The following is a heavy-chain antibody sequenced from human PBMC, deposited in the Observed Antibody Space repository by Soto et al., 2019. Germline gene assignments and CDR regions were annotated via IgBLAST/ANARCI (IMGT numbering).Heavy chain of an antibody. V-gene: IGHV4-30-2*01. CDR1: GGSLTSNDYS. J-gene: IGHJ4*01. Sequence: PSETLSLTCAVSGGSLTSNDYSWSWIRQPPGKGLEWIGYIFHSGTTYYNPSLKSRVTISVDTSKNQFSLKLSSVIAADTAVYYCARVGAHWNDHYFDYWGQGTLVTVSS. CDR2: IFHSGTT. CDR3: ARVGAHWNDHYFDY. D-gene: IGHD1-1*01.